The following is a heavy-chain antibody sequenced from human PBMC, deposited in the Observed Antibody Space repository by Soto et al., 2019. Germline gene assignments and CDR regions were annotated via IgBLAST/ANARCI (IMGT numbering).Heavy chain of an antibody. CDR2: IYYSGST. Sequence: SETLSLTCTVSGGSISSGGYYWSWIRQHPGKGLEWIGYIYYSGSTYYNPSLKSRVTISVDTSKNQFSLKLSSVTAADTAVYYCAREAYYDKGYFDYWGQGTLVTVSS. CDR1: GGSISSGGYY. D-gene: IGHD3-22*01. V-gene: IGHV4-31*03. J-gene: IGHJ4*02. CDR3: AREAYYDKGYFDY.